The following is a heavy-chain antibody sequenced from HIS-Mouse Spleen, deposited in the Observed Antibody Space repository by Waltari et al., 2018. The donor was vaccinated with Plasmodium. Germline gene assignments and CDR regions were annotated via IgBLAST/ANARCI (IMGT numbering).Heavy chain of an antibody. V-gene: IGHV1-69*04. CDR2: IIPILGIA. CDR3: ARGGATGEAFTLDY. Sequence: QVQLVQSGAEVKKPGSSVTVSCKASGGPFSSYAISWARQAPGQGLEWMGRIIPILGIANYAQKVQGRVTITADNSTSTAYMELSSLRSEDTAVYYCARGGATGEAFTLDYWGQGTLVTVSS. CDR1: GGPFSSYA. J-gene: IGHJ4*02. D-gene: IGHD7-27*01.